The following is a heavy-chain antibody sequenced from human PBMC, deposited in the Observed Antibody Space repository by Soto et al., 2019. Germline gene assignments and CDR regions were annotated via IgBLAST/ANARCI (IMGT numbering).Heavy chain of an antibody. D-gene: IGHD3-10*01. Sequence: ASVKVSCKASGYTFTSYYMHWVRQAPGQGLEWMGIINPSGGSTSYAQKFQGRVTMTRDTSTSTVYMELSSLRSEDTAVYYCARVEVRGVFVYYYMDVWGKGTTVTVSS. V-gene: IGHV1-46*01. J-gene: IGHJ6*03. CDR2: INPSGGST. CDR3: ARVEVRGVFVYYYMDV. CDR1: GYTFTSYY.